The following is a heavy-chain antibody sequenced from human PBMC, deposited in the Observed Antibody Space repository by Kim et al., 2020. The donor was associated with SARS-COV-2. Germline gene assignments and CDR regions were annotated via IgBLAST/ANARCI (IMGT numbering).Heavy chain of an antibody. Sequence: SETLSLTCAVYGGSLSGAYYWSCIRQPPGKGLEWIGEINHSRSTNYNPSLKSRVTISVDTSKNKFSLKLSSVTAADTAVYYCARGRAFCSSTTCYRTYGLDVWGQGTTVTVSS. J-gene: IGHJ6*02. CDR2: INHSRST. D-gene: IGHD2-2*02. V-gene: IGHV4-34*01. CDR1: GGSLSGAYY. CDR3: ARGRAFCSSTTCYRTYGLDV.